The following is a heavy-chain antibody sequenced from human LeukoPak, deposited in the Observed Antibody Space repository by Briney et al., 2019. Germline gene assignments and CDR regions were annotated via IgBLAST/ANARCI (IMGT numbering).Heavy chain of an antibody. CDR3: AKRAGPQDCSSTSCPFGY. V-gene: IGHV3-30*02. Sequence: SGGSLRLSCAASGFTFSSYGMHWVRQAPGKGLEWVAFIRYDGSNKYYADSVKGRFTISRDNSKNTLYLQMNSLRAEDTAVYYCAKRAGPQDCSSTSCPFGYWGQGTLVTVSS. CDR1: GFTFSSYG. D-gene: IGHD2-2*01. CDR2: IRYDGSNK. J-gene: IGHJ4*02.